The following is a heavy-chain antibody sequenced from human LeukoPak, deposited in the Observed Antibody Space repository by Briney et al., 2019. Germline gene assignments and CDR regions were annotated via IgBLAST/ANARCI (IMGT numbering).Heavy chain of an antibody. V-gene: IGHV1-18*01. CDR3: ARDPGVELNAFDI. Sequence: ASVKVSCKASGYSFTSNVISWVRQAPGQGLEWMGWISAYNGNTNYAQKLQGRVTMTTDTSTSTAYMELRSLRSDDTAVYYCARDPGVELNAFDIWGQGTMVTVSS. J-gene: IGHJ3*02. CDR1: GYSFTSNV. D-gene: IGHD7-27*01. CDR2: ISAYNGNT.